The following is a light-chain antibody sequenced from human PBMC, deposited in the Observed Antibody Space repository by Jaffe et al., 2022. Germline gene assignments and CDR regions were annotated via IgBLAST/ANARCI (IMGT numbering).Light chain of an antibody. CDR3: QQTYRTPPT. CDR2: GSS. V-gene: IGKV1-39*01. CDR1: QSISYY. Sequence: DIQMTQSPSSLSASVGDRITITCRASQSISYYLNWYQQTPGKVPKVLIYGSSILQTGVPSRFSGSGSGTDFTLTISSLQPEDFATYYCQQTYRTPPTFGQGTKVEIK. J-gene: IGKJ1*01.